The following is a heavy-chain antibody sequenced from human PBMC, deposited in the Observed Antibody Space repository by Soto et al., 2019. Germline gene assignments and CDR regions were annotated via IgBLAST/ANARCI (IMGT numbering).Heavy chain of an antibody. CDR2: IHDSGNI. CDR1: GGSFSGYQ. V-gene: IGHV4-34*01. CDR3: ARGLILWFGELSRRGGYYYYMDV. D-gene: IGHD3-10*01. J-gene: IGHJ6*03. Sequence: QVQLQQWGAGLLKPSETLSLTCAVYGGSFSGYQWTWIRQTPGKGLEWIGEIHDSGNINYNPSLKSRVTIFLDTPKKQSSLKLSSVTAADTAVYYCARGLILWFGELSRRGGYYYYMDVWGEGTTVIVSS.